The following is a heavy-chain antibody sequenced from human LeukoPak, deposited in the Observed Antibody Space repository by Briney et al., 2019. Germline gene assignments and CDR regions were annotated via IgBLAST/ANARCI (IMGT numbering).Heavy chain of an antibody. CDR3: ARDQGGATGY. V-gene: IGHV3-48*01. CDR1: GFTFSSYS. Sequence: GGSLRLSCAPSGFTFSSYSMNWVRQAPGEGLEWVSYISSLSGTIYYADSVKGRFTISRDDAKNSLYLQMDSLRAEDTAVYYCARDQGGATGYWGQGTLVTVSS. D-gene: IGHD1-26*01. J-gene: IGHJ4*02. CDR2: ISSLSGTI.